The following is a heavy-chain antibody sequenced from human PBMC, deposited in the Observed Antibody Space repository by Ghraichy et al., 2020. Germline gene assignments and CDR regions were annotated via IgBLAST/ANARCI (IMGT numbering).Heavy chain of an antibody. CDR1: GGSFSGYY. V-gene: IGHV4-34*01. J-gene: IGHJ4*02. CDR2: INHSGST. Sequence: GSLRLSCAVYGGSFSGYYWSWIRQPPGKGLEWIGEINHSGSTNYNPSLKSRVTISVDTSKNQFSLKLSSVTSADTAVYYCARIIRNYDFWSGYYHGFDYWGQGTLVTVSS. D-gene: IGHD3-3*01. CDR3: ARIIRNYDFWSGYYHGFDY.